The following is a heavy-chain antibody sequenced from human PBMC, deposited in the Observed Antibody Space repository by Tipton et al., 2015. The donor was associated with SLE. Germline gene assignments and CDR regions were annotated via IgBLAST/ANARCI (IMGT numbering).Heavy chain of an antibody. J-gene: IGHJ2*01. D-gene: IGHD2-2*01. V-gene: IGHV4-59*11. Sequence: TLSLTCTVSGGSISSHYWSWIRQPPGKGLEWIGYVYYSGSTYYNPSLKSRVTISVDTSKNQFSLKLNSVTAADTAVYYCARWIRCTSCPYWYFDLWGRGTLVTVSS. CDR1: GGSISSHY. CDR2: VYYSGST. CDR3: ARWIRCTSCPYWYFDL.